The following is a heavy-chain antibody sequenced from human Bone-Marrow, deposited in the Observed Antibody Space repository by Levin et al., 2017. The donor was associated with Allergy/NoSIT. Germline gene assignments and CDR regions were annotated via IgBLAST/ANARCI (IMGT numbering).Heavy chain of an antibody. V-gene: IGHV3-7*01. CDR1: GFTFSSYW. J-gene: IGHJ4*02. D-gene: IGHD1-7*01. Sequence: GGSLRLSCAASGFTFSSYWMSWVRQAPGKGLEWVANIKQDGSEKYYVDSVKGRFTISRDNAKNSLYLQMNSLRAEDTAVYYCARDPSITGTPPDIDYWGQGTLVTVSS. CDR3: ARDPSITGTPPDIDY. CDR2: IKQDGSEK.